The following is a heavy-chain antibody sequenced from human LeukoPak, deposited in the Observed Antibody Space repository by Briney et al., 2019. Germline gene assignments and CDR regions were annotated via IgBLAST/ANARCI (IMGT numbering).Heavy chain of an antibody. V-gene: IGHV1-18*01. D-gene: IGHD1-7*01. CDR1: GDTFTSYG. CDR2: ISAYNGNT. Sequence: ASGKVSCKASGDTFTSYGISWVRQAPGQGLEWMGWISAYNGNTNYAQKLQGRVTMTTDTSTSTACMELRSLRSHDTAVYYCARDEDWNYGTAYDWFDPWGQGTLVTVSS. J-gene: IGHJ5*02. CDR3: ARDEDWNYGTAYDWFDP.